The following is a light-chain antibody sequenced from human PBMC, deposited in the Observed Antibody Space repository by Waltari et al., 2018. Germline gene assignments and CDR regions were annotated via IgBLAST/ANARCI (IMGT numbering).Light chain of an antibody. J-gene: IGKJ2*01. CDR3: QQCYGTPYT. Sequence: DIQVTQSPSSLSASVGDRVTITCRASQSIGPYINWYQQKPGQAPKLLIYVASNLQSGVPSRFSGSGSWIDFTLTITSLQAEDLGTYFCQQCYGTPYTFGQGTKVQMK. V-gene: IGKV1-39*01. CDR2: VAS. CDR1: QSIGPY.